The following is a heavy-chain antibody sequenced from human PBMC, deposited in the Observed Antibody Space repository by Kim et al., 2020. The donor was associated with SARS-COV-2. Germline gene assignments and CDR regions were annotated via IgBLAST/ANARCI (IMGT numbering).Heavy chain of an antibody. CDR1: GYTFTGYY. J-gene: IGHJ5*02. D-gene: IGHD3-10*01. CDR2: INPNSGGT. Sequence: ASVKVSCKASGYTFTGYYMHWVRQAPGQGLEWMGWINPNSGGTNYAQKFQGRVTMTRDTSISTAYMELSRLRSDDTAVYYCARDQYGSGGNWFDPWGQGTLVTVSS. V-gene: IGHV1-2*02. CDR3: ARDQYGSGGNWFDP.